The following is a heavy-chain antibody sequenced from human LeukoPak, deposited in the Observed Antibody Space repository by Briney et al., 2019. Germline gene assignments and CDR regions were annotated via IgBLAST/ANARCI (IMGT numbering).Heavy chain of an antibody. V-gene: IGHV3-74*01. CDR1: GFTFSSYW. D-gene: IGHD5-24*01. J-gene: IGHJ6*02. CDR3: ARKRVRYGMDV. Sequence: RGSLRLSCAASGFTFSSYWMHWVRQAPGKGLVWVSRINSDGSSTSYADSVKGRFTISRDNAKNTLYLQMNSLRAEDTAVYYCARKRVRYGMDVWGQGTTVTVSS. CDR2: INSDGSST.